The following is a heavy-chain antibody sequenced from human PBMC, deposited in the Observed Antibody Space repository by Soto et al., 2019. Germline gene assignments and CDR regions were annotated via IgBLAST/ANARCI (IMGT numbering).Heavy chain of an antibody. CDR3: ARESPIPGDNWFDP. Sequence: SETLSLTCAVSGGSISSGGYSWSWIRQPPGKGLEWIGYIYHSGSTYYNPSLKSRVTISVDRSKNQFSLKLSPVTAADTAVYYCARESPIPGDNWFDPWGQGTLVTVSS. V-gene: IGHV4-30-2*01. CDR1: GGSISSGGYS. J-gene: IGHJ5*02. CDR2: IYHSGST.